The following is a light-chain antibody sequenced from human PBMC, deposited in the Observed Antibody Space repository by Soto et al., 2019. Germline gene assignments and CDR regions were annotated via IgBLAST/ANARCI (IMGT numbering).Light chain of an antibody. CDR2: GAS. CDR3: QQYGSSPRT. CDR1: QSVSSSY. V-gene: IGKV3-20*01. J-gene: IGKJ1*01. Sequence: EIVLTPSPGILFLCPGERATLSCRASQSVSSSYLAWYQQKPGQAPRLLIYGASSRATGIPDRFSGSGSGTDFTLTISRLEPEDFAVYYCQQYGSSPRTFGQGTKVDIK.